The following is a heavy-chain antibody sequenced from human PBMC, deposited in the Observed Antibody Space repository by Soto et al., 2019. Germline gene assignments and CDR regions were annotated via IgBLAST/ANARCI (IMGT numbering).Heavy chain of an antibody. D-gene: IGHD3-16*01. Sequence: PGGSLRLSCAASGFTFSTCAMNWVRQAPGRGLEWVSFVHGGGSTSYADSVKGRFTISRDNSKNTLYLQMDSLRAEDTAIYYCAGRLTTAASLDYWGRGTLVTGSS. CDR1: GFTFSTCA. CDR3: AGRLTTAASLDY. V-gene: IGHV3-23*03. J-gene: IGHJ4*02. CDR2: VHGGGST.